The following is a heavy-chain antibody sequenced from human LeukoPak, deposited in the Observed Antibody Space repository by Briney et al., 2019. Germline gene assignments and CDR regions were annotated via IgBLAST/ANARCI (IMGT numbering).Heavy chain of an antibody. V-gene: IGHV5-51*01. CDR3: ARRLTSPTRGYAFDI. D-gene: IGHD2-2*01. CDR1: GYSFTSYW. Sequence: GESLKISCKGSGYSFTSYWIGWVRQMPGKGPEWMGIICPGDSDTRYSPSFQGQVTISADKSISTAYLQWSSLKASDTAMYYCARRLTSPTRGYAFDIWGQGTMVTVSS. CDR2: ICPGDSDT. J-gene: IGHJ3*02.